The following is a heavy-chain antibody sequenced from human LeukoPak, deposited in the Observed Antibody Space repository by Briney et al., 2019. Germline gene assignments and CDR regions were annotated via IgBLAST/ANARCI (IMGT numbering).Heavy chain of an antibody. CDR1: GGTFSSYA. CDR3: ASTPRWELPSYFDY. J-gene: IGHJ4*02. V-gene: IGHV1-69*05. Sequence: GSSVKVSCKASGGTFSSYAISWVRQAPGQGLEWMGGIIPIFCTANYAQKFQGRVTITTDESTSTAYMELSSLRSEDTAGDYCASTPRWELPSYFDYWSQGTLVTVSS. CDR2: IIPIFCTA. D-gene: IGHD1-26*01.